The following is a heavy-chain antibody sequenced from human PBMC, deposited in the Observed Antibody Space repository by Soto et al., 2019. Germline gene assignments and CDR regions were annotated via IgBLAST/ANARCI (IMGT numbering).Heavy chain of an antibody. J-gene: IGHJ4*02. V-gene: IGHV4-39*07. D-gene: IGHD3-10*01. CDR2: INHSGST. Sequence: ETLSLTCSVSDDSINSDKYYWGWIRQPPGKGLEWIGEINHSGSTNYNPSLKSRVTISVDTSKNQFSLKLSSVTAADTAVYHCARTRGITMVREKEYYFDYWGQGTLVTVSS. CDR3: ARTRGITMVREKEYYFDY. CDR1: DDSINSDKYY.